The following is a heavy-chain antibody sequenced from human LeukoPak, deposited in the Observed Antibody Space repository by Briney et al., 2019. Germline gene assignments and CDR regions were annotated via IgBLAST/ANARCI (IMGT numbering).Heavy chain of an antibody. CDR1: GFTFSSYE. V-gene: IGHV3-48*03. Sequence: GGSLRLSCAASGFTFSSYEMNWVRQAPGKGLEWVSYISSSGSTMYYADSVKGRFTISRDNAKNSLYLQMNSLRAEDTAVYYCAKDYGGSYFDAFDIWGQGTMVTVSS. D-gene: IGHD1-26*01. J-gene: IGHJ3*02. CDR3: AKDYGGSYFDAFDI. CDR2: ISSSGSTM.